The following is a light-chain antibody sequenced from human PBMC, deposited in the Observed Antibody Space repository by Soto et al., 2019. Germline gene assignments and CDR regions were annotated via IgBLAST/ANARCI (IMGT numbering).Light chain of an antibody. CDR1: SSNIGSNT. Sequence: QSVLTQPPSASGTPGQRVTISCSGSSSNIGSNTVNWYQQLPGTAPKLLIYSHNQRPSGVPDRFSGSKSGTSASLAISGLKAEDEADYYCSSYTSISHVVFGGGTKLTVL. J-gene: IGLJ2*01. CDR3: SSYTSISHVV. V-gene: IGLV1-44*01. CDR2: SHN.